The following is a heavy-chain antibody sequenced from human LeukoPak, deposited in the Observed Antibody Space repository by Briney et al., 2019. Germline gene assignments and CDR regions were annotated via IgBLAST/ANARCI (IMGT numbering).Heavy chain of an antibody. CDR2: IYHSGST. Sequence: TLSLTCTVSGGSISSGGCYWSWIRQPPGKGLEWIGYIYHSGSTYYNPSLKSRVTISVDRSKNQFSLKLSSVTAADTAVYYCARQGGQWPSYYYGMDVWGQGTTVTVSS. D-gene: IGHD6-19*01. V-gene: IGHV4-30-2*01. CDR3: ARQGGQWPSYYYGMDV. J-gene: IGHJ6*02. CDR1: GGSISSGGCY.